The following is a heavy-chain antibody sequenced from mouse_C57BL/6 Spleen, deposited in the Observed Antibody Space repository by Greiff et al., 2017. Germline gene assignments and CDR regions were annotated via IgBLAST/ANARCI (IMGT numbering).Heavy chain of an antibody. CDR1: GFTFSSYA. Sequence: EVKVVESGGGLVKPGGSLKLSCAASGFTFSSYAMSWVRQTPEKRLEWVATISDGGSYTYYPDNVKGRFTISRDNAKNNLYLQMSNLKSEDTAMYYCARDTYWGQGTTLTVSS. CDR2: ISDGGSYT. V-gene: IGHV5-4*01. CDR3: ARDTY. J-gene: IGHJ2*01.